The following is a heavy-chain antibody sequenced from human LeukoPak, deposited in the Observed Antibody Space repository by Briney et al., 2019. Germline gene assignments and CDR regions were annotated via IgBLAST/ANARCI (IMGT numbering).Heavy chain of an antibody. Sequence: GGSLRLSCAASGFTFSSYGMHWVRQAPGKGLEWVAFIRYDGSNKYYAASVKGRFTISRDNSKNTLYLQMNSLRAEDTAVYYCARDRLTSGSYFFDYWGQGTLVTVSS. V-gene: IGHV3-30*02. CDR1: GFTFSSYG. CDR3: ARDRLTSGSYFFDY. J-gene: IGHJ4*02. D-gene: IGHD1-26*01. CDR2: IRYDGSNK.